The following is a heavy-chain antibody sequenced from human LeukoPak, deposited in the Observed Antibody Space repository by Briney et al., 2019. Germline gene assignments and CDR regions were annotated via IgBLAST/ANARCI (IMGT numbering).Heavy chain of an antibody. CDR3: AKTGSLMGRFFDY. CDR2: VHLDGRT. D-gene: IGHD3-10*01. CDR1: GGSVTSTNL. V-gene: IGHV4-4*02. J-gene: IGHJ4*02. Sequence: SGTLSLSCGVSGGSVTSTNLWTWVRQPPGKGLEWIGEVHLDGRTNYNPSLKSRLTMSVDLSENHLSLKLTSVSAADTAMYFCAKTGSLMGRFFDYWGQGIQVIVSS.